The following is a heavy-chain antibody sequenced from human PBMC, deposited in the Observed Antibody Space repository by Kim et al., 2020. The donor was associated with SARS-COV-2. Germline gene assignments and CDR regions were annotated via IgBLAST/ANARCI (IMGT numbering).Heavy chain of an antibody. CDR3: VRESYYDFTGHSHTFEV. J-gene: IGHJ3*01. D-gene: IGHD3-10*01. CDR1: GYIFDDYA. Sequence: GGSLRLSCEASGYIFDDYAMHWVRQGPGKGLEWVSGISWRRGFIEYADSVRGRFTMSRDSCRNSLSLQMNGLRPEDTALYYCVRESYYDFTGHSHTFEVLSQGT. CDR2: ISWRRGFI. V-gene: IGHV3-9*01.